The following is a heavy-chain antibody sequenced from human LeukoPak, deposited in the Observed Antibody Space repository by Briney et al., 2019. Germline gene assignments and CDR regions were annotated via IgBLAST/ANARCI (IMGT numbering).Heavy chain of an antibody. J-gene: IGHJ3*02. CDR2: IYHSGST. CDR3: ARVIKGGAGTRIKDAFDI. D-gene: IGHD1-1*01. V-gene: IGHV4-59*12. CDR1: DGSISGYY. Sequence: SETLSLTCTVSDGSISGYYWTWIRQPPGKGLEWIGYIYHSGSTYYNPSLKSRVTISVDRSKNQFSLKLSSVTAADTAAYYCARVIKGGAGTRIKDAFDIWGQGTMVTVSS.